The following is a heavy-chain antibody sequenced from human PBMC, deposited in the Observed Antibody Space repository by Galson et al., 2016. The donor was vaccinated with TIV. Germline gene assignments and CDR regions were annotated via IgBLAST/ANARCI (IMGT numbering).Heavy chain of an antibody. CDR1: GFTFSTKS. Sequence: SLRLSCAASGFTFSTKSMSWVRQAPGKGLEWVSAIGGSGENTHYADSVKGRFTISRDNSKNTLYLQMNSLRAEDTAVYYCAKGPGSYPYHYYGVDVWGQGTLVTVSS. D-gene: IGHD3-16*02. V-gene: IGHV3-23*01. J-gene: IGHJ6*02. CDR3: AKGPGSYPYHYYGVDV. CDR2: IGGSGENT.